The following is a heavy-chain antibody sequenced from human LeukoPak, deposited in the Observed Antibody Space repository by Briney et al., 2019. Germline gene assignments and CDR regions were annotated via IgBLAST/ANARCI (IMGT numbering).Heavy chain of an antibody. J-gene: IGHJ4*02. CDR1: GYSISSGYY. CDR2: IYHSGST. CDR3: ARLSGAPVRHPIYHFDY. D-gene: IGHD1-26*01. Sequence: SETLSLTCVVSGYSISSGYYWGWVRQPPRKELEWIGNIYHSGSTYKNPSLKSRVTISLDTSKNQFSLKLSSVTAADTAMYYCARLSGAPVRHPIYHFDYWGQGTLVTVSS. V-gene: IGHV4-38-2*01.